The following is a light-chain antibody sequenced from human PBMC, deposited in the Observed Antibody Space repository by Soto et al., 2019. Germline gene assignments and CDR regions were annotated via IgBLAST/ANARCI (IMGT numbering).Light chain of an antibody. CDR3: QVWHSSGDQYV. V-gene: IGLV3-21*02. Sequence: SYELTQPPSVSVAPGQTARVTCEGNTIGSKSVHWYQQKPGQAPILVVYDDSDRPSGIPERFSGSNSGNTATLTINRVEAGDEADYYCQVWHSSGDQYVSGHGTKVTVL. CDR2: DDS. J-gene: IGLJ1*01. CDR1: TIGSKS.